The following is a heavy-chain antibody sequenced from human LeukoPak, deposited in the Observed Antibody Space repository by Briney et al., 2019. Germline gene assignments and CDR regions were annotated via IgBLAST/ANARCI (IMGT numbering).Heavy chain of an antibody. J-gene: IGHJ4*02. CDR1: GFTFSSYW. Sequence: GGSLRLSCAASGFTFSSYWIHWVRQAPGKGLVWVSRINTDGSTTTYADSVKGRFTISRDNAKNTLYLQMNSLRAEDTAVYYCARFRYSGSYYFDYWAQGTLVAVSS. D-gene: IGHD1-26*01. CDR2: INTDGSTT. V-gene: IGHV3-74*01. CDR3: ARFRYSGSYYFDY.